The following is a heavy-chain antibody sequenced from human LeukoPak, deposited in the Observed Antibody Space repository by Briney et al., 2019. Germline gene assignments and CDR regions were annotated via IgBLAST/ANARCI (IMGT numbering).Heavy chain of an antibody. D-gene: IGHD4-23*01. Sequence: ASVKVSCKASVYTFIDYYIHWVRQAPGQGLEWMGWINPHTGGTNSAQKFLGRVTMTRDTSITTAYMELSSLRSEDTAVYYCARDNSVEDTAWWFDPWGQGTLVTVSS. CDR2: INPHTGGT. CDR1: VYTFIDYY. CDR3: ARDNSVEDTAWWFDP. V-gene: IGHV1-2*02. J-gene: IGHJ5*02.